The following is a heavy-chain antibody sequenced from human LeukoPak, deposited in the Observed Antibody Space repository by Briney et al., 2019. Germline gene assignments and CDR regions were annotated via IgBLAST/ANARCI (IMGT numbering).Heavy chain of an antibody. V-gene: IGHV1-46*01. Sequence: ASVKVSCKASGYTFTNYYMHWVRQAPGQGLEWMGIINPSGGSTSYAQKFQGRVTMTRGTFTSTVYMELSSLRSEDTAVYYCARTPTVTPTKRYFDYWGQGTLVTVSS. CDR2: INPSGGST. J-gene: IGHJ4*02. D-gene: IGHD4-17*01. CDR3: ARTPTVTPTKRYFDY. CDR1: GYTFTNYY.